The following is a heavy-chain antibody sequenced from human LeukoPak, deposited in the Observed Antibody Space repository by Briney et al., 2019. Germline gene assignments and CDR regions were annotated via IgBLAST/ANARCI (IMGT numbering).Heavy chain of an antibody. CDR2: INWNGGST. J-gene: IGHJ6*03. CDR3: ARNGVVPAAYYYMDV. CDR1: GFTFDDYG. Sequence: GGSLRLSCAASGFTFDDYGMSWVRQAPGKGLEWVSGINWNGGSTGYADSVKGRFTISGDNAKNSLYLQMNSLRAEDTALYYCARNGVVPAAYYYMDVWGKGTTVTVSS. D-gene: IGHD2-2*01. V-gene: IGHV3-20*04.